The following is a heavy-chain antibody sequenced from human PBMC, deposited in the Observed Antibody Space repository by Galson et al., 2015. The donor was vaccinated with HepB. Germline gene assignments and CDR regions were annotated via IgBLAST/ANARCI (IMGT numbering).Heavy chain of an antibody. CDR1: GYTSNSYG. CDR3: ARYLGRKGFRYNWDFDI. D-gene: IGHD3-9*01. CDR2: ISAYNGNT. J-gene: IGHJ2*01. Sequence: SVKVSCKASGYTSNSYGISWVRQAPGQGLEWMGWISAYNGNTNYAQKLQGRVTMTTDTSTSTAYMELRSLRSDDTAVYYCARYLGRKGFRYNWDFDIWGRGTMVTVSS. V-gene: IGHV1-18*01.